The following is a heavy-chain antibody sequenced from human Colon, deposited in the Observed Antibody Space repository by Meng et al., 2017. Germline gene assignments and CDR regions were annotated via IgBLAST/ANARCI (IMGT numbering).Heavy chain of an antibody. J-gene: IGHJ4*02. V-gene: IGHV1-3*04. CDR2: IYTADGNR. Sequence: QVHLVQSGAELKKPGVSVKVSCQASGYSFTSYGMHWLRQAPGQRPEWMGWIYTADGNRRYSQRFQDRLTITSDTFARTAYMELSSLRSEDTAVYFCARDERGGPYYFDYWGQGTLVTVSS. CDR1: GYSFTSYG. CDR3: ARDERGGPYYFDY.